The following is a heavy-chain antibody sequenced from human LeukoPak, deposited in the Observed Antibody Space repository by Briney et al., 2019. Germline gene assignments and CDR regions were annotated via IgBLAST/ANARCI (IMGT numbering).Heavy chain of an antibody. CDR2: IIPILGIA. Sequence: GASVKVSCKASGYTFTSYGISWVRQAPGQGLEWMGRIIPILGIANYAQKFQGRVTITADKSTSTAYMELSRLRSDDTAVYYCARDSAAPGNYDFWSGYFFNWFDPWGQGTLVTVSS. J-gene: IGHJ5*02. V-gene: IGHV1-69*04. CDR1: GYTFTSYG. D-gene: IGHD3-3*01. CDR3: ARDSAAPGNYDFWSGYFFNWFDP.